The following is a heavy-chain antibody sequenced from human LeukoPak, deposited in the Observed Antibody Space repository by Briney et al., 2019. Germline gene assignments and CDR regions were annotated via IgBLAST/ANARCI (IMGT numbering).Heavy chain of an antibody. Sequence: GASVKVSCKASGYTFTSYYMHWVRQAPGQGLEWMGLINPSGGSTSYAQKFQGRVTMTRDMSTSTVYMELSSLRSEDTAVYYCARGSTYYYDSSGLDFDYWGQGTLVTVSS. CDR3: ARGSTYYYDSSGLDFDY. V-gene: IGHV1-46*01. J-gene: IGHJ4*02. D-gene: IGHD3-22*01. CDR2: INPSGGST. CDR1: GYTFTSYY.